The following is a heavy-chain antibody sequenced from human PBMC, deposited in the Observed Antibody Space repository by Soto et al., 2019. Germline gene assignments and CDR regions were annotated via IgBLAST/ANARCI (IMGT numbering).Heavy chain of an antibody. Sequence: PGESLKISCKGSGYSLARYWISWVRQMPAKGLEWMGRIDPSDSYANYSPSFQGHVTFSADKSISTAYLQWSSLRASDTAMYYCARHKAFYYDSSGAWGQGTMVTVSS. V-gene: IGHV5-10-1*01. J-gene: IGHJ5*02. CDR3: ARHKAFYYDSSGA. CDR1: GYSLARYW. D-gene: IGHD3-22*01. CDR2: IDPSDSYA.